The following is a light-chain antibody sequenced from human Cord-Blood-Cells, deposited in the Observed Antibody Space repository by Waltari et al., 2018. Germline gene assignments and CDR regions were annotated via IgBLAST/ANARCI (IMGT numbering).Light chain of an antibody. J-gene: IGKJ5*01. CDR2: DAS. CDR1: QSVSGY. Sequence: IVLTQSPPTLSLSQGERATPSCRTSQSVSGYLAWYQQNPGQAPRLLIYDASNRATRIPARFSGGGSDTDFTLTISSLGPEDFAVYDCQQRSNLPPITFGQGTRLESK. CDR3: QQRSNLPPIT. V-gene: IGKV3-11*01.